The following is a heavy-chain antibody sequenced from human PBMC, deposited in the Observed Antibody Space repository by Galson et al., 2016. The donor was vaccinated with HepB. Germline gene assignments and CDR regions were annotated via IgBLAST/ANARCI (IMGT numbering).Heavy chain of an antibody. V-gene: IGHV3-30*14. CDR1: GVTFSSHS. J-gene: IGHJ6*02. Sequence: SLRLSCAASGVTFSSHSMHWARQAPGKGLEWVAVISHDGGNHFYVDSVKGRFTISRDNSKNTLYLQMNRLKPDDTAVYFCARGLRWSGFFKIYFYYGMDVWGQGTTVTVSS. CDR3: ARGLRWSGFFKIYFYYGMDV. D-gene: IGHD3-3*01. CDR2: ISHDGGNH.